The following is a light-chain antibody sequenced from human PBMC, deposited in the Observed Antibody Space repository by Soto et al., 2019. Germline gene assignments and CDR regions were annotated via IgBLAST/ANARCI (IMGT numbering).Light chain of an antibody. Sequence: QSALTQPPSASGSPGQSGSISCTGTSSDIGAYNFVSWYQQNPGKAPRLMIYGVSKRPSGVPDRFSGSKSGNTASLTVSGLQAEDEADYYCSSYAGSNNYVVFGGGTKVTVL. CDR3: SSYAGSNNYVV. V-gene: IGLV2-8*01. CDR1: SSDIGAYNF. CDR2: GVS. J-gene: IGLJ2*01.